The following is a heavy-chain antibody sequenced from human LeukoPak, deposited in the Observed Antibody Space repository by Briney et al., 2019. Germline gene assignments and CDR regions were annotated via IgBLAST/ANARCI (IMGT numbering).Heavy chain of an antibody. J-gene: IGHJ6*03. V-gene: IGHV3-23*01. D-gene: IGHD6-19*01. CDR3: AKDGSLEQWLVFYYYYYMDV. Sequence: AGGSLRLSCAASGFTVSSNYMSWARQAPGKGLEWVSAISGSGGSTYYADSVKGRFTISRDNSKNTLYLQMNSLRAEDTAVYYCAKDGSLEQWLVFYYYYYMDVWGKGTTVTISS. CDR2: ISGSGGST. CDR1: GFTVSSNY.